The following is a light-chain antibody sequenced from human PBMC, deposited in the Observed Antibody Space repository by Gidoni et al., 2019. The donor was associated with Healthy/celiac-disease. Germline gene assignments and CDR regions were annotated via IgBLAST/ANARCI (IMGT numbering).Light chain of an antibody. CDR2: KAS. Sequence: IQMPQSPSPLSASVGDIVTITCRDRQSISSWLAWYQQQPGKAHKLLIYKASSLESGVPSRFSGSGSGTEFTLTISSLQPDDFATYYCQQYNSYPVTFGQGTKLEIK. V-gene: IGKV1-5*03. CDR1: QSISSW. CDR3: QQYNSYPVT. J-gene: IGKJ2*01.